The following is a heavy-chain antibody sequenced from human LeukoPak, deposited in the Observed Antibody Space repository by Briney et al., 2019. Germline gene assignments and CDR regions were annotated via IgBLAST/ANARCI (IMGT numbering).Heavy chain of an antibody. CDR2: TYYTGNS. CDR1: GVSVSSDNYY. J-gene: IGHJ4*02. V-gene: IGHV4-61*01. D-gene: IGHD3-22*01. CDR3: ASIYDSSGYYPF. Sequence: SETLSLTCTVSGVSVSSDNYYWTWIRQPPGKGLEWIGCTYYTGNSNYNPSLKSRVTISLDTSKNQFSLKLSSVTAADTAVYYCASIYDSSGYYPFWGQGTLVTVSS.